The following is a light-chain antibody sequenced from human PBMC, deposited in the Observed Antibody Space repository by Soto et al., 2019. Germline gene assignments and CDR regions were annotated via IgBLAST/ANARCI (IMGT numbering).Light chain of an antibody. J-gene: IGLJ1*01. CDR1: TSNIGTFY. CDR2: LGD. Sequence: QSVLTQPPSASSTPGQTVTISCSGSTSNIGTFYVYWYQHLPGTAPKLLIYLGDQRASGVSDRFPGSQAGTSASLAINGLRSDDEADYYCAAWDDHLNAYVFGSGTKLTVL. V-gene: IGLV1-47*02. CDR3: AAWDDHLNAYV.